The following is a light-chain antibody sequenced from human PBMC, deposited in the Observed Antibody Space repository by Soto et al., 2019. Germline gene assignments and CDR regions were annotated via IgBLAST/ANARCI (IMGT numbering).Light chain of an antibody. Sequence: QSALTQPRSVSGSPGQSVTISCTGTSNDVGTYNYVSWYQQHPGKAPKLMIYDVTARPSGVPDRFSGSKSGNTASLTISGLQAEDEAHYYCCSYAGSYTLEVFGGGTKVTVL. CDR1: SNDVGTYNY. V-gene: IGLV2-11*01. J-gene: IGLJ2*01. CDR2: DVT. CDR3: CSYAGSYTLEV.